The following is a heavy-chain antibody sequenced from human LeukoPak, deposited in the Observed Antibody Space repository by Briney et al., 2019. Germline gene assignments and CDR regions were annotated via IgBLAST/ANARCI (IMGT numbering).Heavy chain of an antibody. V-gene: IGHV4-34*01. D-gene: IGHD2-15*01. CDR3: ARGDIVVVVAARHLSNWFDP. CDR2: IIHSGSA. J-gene: IGHJ5*02. CDR1: GGSFSGYY. Sequence: SETLSLTCAVYGGSFSGYYWSWIRQPPGKGLEWIGEIIHSGSANYNPSLKSRVTISVDTSKNQFSLKLSSVTAADTAVYYCARGDIVVVVAARHLSNWFDPWGQGTLVTVSS.